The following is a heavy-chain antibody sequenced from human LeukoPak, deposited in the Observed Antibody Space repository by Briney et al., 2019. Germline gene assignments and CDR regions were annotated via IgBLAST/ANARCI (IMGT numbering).Heavy chain of an antibody. CDR1: GFTLISYW. CDR2: IKRDGSEK. V-gene: IGHV3-7*01. Sequence: GGSLRLSCAASGFTLISYWMTWVRQAPGKGLEWVANIKRDGSEKYYVDSVKGRFTISRDNAKNSLYLQMNSLRDEDPAVYYCARADSSIAARLSRSSIFNYYYYMDVWGKGTTVTVSS. CDR3: ARADSSIAARLSRSSIFNYYYYMDV. D-gene: IGHD6-6*01. J-gene: IGHJ6*03.